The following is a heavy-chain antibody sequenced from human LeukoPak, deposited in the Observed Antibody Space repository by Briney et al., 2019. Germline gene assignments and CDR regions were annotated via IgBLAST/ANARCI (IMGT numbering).Heavy chain of an antibody. CDR3: ARLQIDEYHLLHGFYYSYMDV. CDR1: GGSFSSYY. Sequence: SETLSLTCIVSGGSFSSYYWSWIRQPPGKGLEWIGYIYTSGSTNYNPPHTSRVTKSVATSKHHSSLKLSSVTAAYTPVYYRARLQIDEYHLLHGFYYSYMDVWGKGTTVTVSS. V-gene: IGHV4-4*09. CDR2: IYTSGST. J-gene: IGHJ6*03. D-gene: IGHD2-2*01.